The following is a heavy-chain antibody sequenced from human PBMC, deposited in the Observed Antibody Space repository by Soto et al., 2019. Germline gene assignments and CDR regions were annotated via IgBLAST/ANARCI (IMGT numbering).Heavy chain of an antibody. CDR1: GFTFSSYS. J-gene: IGHJ3*02. D-gene: IGHD4-17*01. CDR3: ARVRRWIPYGDSRNKPKSDAFDI. V-gene: IGHV3-21*01. CDR2: ISSSSSYI. Sequence: GGSLRLSCAASGFTFSSYSMNWVRQAPGKGLEWVSSISSSSSYIYYADSVKGRFTISRDNAKNSLYLQMNSLRAEDTAVYYCARVRRWIPYGDSRNKPKSDAFDIWGQGTMVTVSS.